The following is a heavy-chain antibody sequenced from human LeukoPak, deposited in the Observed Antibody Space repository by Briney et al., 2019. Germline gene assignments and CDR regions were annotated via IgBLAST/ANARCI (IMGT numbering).Heavy chain of an antibody. CDR2: NYHSGST. CDR3: ARHRGYSYGYSAYMEV. Sequence: SDTLSLTCAVSWYSISSGYYWGWIRQPPGEGLEGIGRNYHSGSTYYNPSLKGRVTISVDTSKNLFSLKLSSVTAEDTAVYYCARHRGYSYGYSAYMEVWGKGTTVTVSS. V-gene: IGHV4-38-2*01. J-gene: IGHJ6*03. CDR1: WYSISSGYY. D-gene: IGHD5-18*01.